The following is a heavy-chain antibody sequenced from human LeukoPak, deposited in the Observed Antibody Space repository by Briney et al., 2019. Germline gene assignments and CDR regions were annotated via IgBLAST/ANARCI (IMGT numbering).Heavy chain of an antibody. J-gene: IGHJ4*02. D-gene: IGHD3-22*01. CDR1: GYTFTAYY. Sequence: ASVKVSCKASGYTFTAYYMHWVRQAPGQGLEWMGWINPNSGGTNYAQKFQGRVTMTRDTSISTAYMELSRLRSDDTAVYYCARGPLYYYDSRGQFDYWGQGTLVTVSS. CDR2: INPNSGGT. CDR3: ARGPLYYYDSRGQFDY. V-gene: IGHV1-2*02.